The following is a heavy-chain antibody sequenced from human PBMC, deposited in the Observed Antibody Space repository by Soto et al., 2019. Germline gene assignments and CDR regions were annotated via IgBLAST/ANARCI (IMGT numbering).Heavy chain of an antibody. Sequence: PSETLSLTCAVYGASFSGYYWSWIRQPPGEGLEWIGEINHSGSTTYSPSLKSRVTISVDTSKNQFSLKLSSVTAADTAVYYCARGLSSASPYSGGWYYFDSWGQGTTVT. V-gene: IGHV4-34*01. D-gene: IGHD3-10*01. CDR3: ARGLSSASPYSGGWYYFDS. CDR1: GASFSGYY. CDR2: INHSGST. J-gene: IGHJ4*02.